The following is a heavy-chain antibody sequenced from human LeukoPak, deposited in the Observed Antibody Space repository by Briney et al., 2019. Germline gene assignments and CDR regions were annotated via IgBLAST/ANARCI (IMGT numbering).Heavy chain of an antibody. V-gene: IGHV4-59*08. CDR3: ARQGTDDYGDKEYYFDY. Sequence: SETLSLTCTVSGGSISSYYWSWIRQPPGKGLEWIGYIYYSGSTNYSPSLKSRVTISVDTSKNQFSLKLSSVTAADTAVYYCARQGTDDYGDKEYYFDYWGQGTLVTVSS. CDR1: GGSISSYY. J-gene: IGHJ4*02. D-gene: IGHD4-17*01. CDR2: IYYSGST.